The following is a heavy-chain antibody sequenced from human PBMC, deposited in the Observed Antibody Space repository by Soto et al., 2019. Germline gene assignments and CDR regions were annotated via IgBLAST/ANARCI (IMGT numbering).Heavy chain of an antibody. CDR1: GFTFSSYA. CDR2: ISGSGGST. J-gene: IGHJ6*02. V-gene: IGHV3-23*01. D-gene: IGHD3-3*01. CDR3: AAGVVTSYYYYGMDV. Sequence: GGSLRLSCAASGFTFSSYAMSWVRQAPGKGLEWVSAISGSGGSTYYADSVKGRFTISRDNSKNTLYLQMNSLRAEDTAVYYCAAGVVTSYYYYGMDVWGQGTTVTVSS.